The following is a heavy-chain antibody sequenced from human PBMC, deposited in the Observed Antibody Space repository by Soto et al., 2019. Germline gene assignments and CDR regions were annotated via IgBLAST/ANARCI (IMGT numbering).Heavy chain of an antibody. J-gene: IGHJ6*02. CDR2: LGAADDP. CDR1: GFTLSAYD. CDR3: ARAYSGRLPRRADYYYAMDV. D-gene: IGHD2-15*01. V-gene: IGHV3-13*05. Sequence: PGGSLRLSCAASGFTLSAYDMHWVRQAEGKGLEWVSALGAADDPYYLVSVKGRFTISRENAKNSLYLQMNNLRAGDTAVYYCARAYSGRLPRRADYYYAMDVWGQGIMVTVSS.